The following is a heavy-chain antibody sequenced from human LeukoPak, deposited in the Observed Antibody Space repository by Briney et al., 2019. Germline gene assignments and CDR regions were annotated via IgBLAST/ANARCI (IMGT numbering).Heavy chain of an antibody. CDR1: GDSVSSNSAA. Sequence: SQTLSLTCAISGDSVSSNSAAWNWIRQSPSRGLEWLGRTYYRSKWYNDYAVSVKSRIIINPDTSKNQFSLQLNSVTAADTAVYYCARSGRSGRYFDWPQHNWFDPWGQGTLVTVSS. V-gene: IGHV6-1*01. CDR3: ARSGRSGRYFDWPQHNWFDP. D-gene: IGHD3-9*01. J-gene: IGHJ5*02. CDR2: TYYRSKWYN.